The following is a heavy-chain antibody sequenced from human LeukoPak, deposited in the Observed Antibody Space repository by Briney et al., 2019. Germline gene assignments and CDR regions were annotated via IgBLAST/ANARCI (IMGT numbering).Heavy chain of an antibody. Sequence: PSQTLSLTCAVSGGSISSGGYSWSWIRQPPGKGLEWIGYIYHSGSTYYNPSLKSRVTISVDRSKNQFSLKLSSVTAADTAVYYCARDTNTGDAFDIWGQGTMVTVSS. V-gene: IGHV4-30-2*01. CDR3: ARDTNTGDAFDI. CDR1: GGSISSGGYS. CDR2: IYHSGST. D-gene: IGHD1-14*01. J-gene: IGHJ3*02.